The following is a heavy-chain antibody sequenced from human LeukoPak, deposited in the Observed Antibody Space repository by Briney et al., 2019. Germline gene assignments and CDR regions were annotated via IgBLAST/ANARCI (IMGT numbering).Heavy chain of an antibody. V-gene: IGHV3-53*01. CDR2: IYSGGST. CDR1: GFTVSSNY. J-gene: IGHJ3*01. D-gene: IGHD3-10*01. Sequence: PGGSLRLSCAASGFTVSSNYMSWVRQAPGKGLEWVSVIYSGGSTYYADSVKGRFTISRDHSKNTLYLQMSSLRAEDTAVYYCATRYGSGSYFVWGQGTMVTASS. CDR3: ATRYGSGSYFV.